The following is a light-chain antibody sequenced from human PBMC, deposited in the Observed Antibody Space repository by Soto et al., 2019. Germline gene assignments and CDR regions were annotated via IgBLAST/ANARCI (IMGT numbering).Light chain of an antibody. CDR1: QSVLYSSNNKNY. V-gene: IGKV4-1*01. J-gene: IGKJ2*01. CDR2: WAS. CDR3: QQYSSYPYT. Sequence: DIVMTQSPDSLAVSLGERATINCKSSQSVLYSSNNKNYLAWYQQKSGQPPKLLIYWASTRESGVPDRFSGSGSGTDFSLTISSLQAEDVAAYYCQQYSSYPYTFGQGTKLEIK.